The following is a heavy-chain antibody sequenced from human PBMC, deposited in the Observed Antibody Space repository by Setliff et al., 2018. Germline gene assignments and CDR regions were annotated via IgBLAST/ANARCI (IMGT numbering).Heavy chain of an antibody. CDR3: ARSQYSSRWYVIGAFDY. J-gene: IGHJ4*02. D-gene: IGHD6-13*01. CDR2: ITSGGSSV. CDR1: SNYY. Sequence: SNYYWGWIRQPPGKGLEWIAHITSGGSSVYYADSVKGRFAISTDNAKNSLFPQMNSLRAQDTAVYYCARSQYSSRWYVIGAFDYWGRGALVTVSS. V-gene: IGHV3-11*04.